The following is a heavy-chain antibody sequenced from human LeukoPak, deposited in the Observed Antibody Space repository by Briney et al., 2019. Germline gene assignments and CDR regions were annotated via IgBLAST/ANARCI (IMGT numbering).Heavy chain of an antibody. CDR1: GGSFSGYY. J-gene: IGHJ4*02. Sequence: SETLSLTCAVYGGSFSGYYWSRIRQPPGKGLEWIGEINHSGSTNYNPSLKSRVTISVDTSKNQFSLKLSSVTAADTAVYYCARDAYYYGSGSYPLDYWGQGTLVTVSS. D-gene: IGHD3-10*01. CDR2: INHSGST. CDR3: ARDAYYYGSGSYPLDY. V-gene: IGHV4-34*01.